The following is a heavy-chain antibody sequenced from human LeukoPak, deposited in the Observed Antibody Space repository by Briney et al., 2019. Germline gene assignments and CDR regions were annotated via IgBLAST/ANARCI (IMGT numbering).Heavy chain of an antibody. CDR1: GFTFSSQW. D-gene: IGHD4-17*01. Sequence: GGSLRLSCAASGFTFSSQWMHWVSQASGKGLVWGSRIKSDGSRTIYADSVKGRFSIARDNAKNTLYLQMNSLRAEDPAVYYCAREDYNDSGWYFDLWGRGTLVTVSS. CDR3: AREDYNDSGWYFDL. V-gene: IGHV3-74*01. J-gene: IGHJ2*01. CDR2: IKSDGSRT.